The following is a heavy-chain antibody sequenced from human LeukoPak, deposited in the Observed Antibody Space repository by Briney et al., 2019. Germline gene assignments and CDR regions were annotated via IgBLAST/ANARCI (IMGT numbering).Heavy chain of an antibody. CDR3: ARAGTGYSSSWYIDY. J-gene: IGHJ4*02. CDR2: ISSSSYI. V-gene: IGHV3-21*01. D-gene: IGHD6-13*01. CDR1: GFTFSSYE. Sequence: GGSLRLSCAASGFTFSSYEMNWVRQAPGKGLEWVSSISSSSYIYYADSVKGRFTISRDNAKNSLYLQMNSLRAEDTAVYYCARAGTGYSSSWYIDYWGQGTLVTVSS.